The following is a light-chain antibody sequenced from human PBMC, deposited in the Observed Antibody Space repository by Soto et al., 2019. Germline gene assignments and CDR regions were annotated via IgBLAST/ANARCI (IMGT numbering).Light chain of an antibody. J-gene: IGKJ1*01. V-gene: IGKV1-39*01. CDR2: VAS. CDR3: QESYSTS. CDR1: QYISTY. Sequence: EIQMTQSTSSLSASVGDSLTITCRASQYISTYLNWYQQKPGKAPKLLIYVASNLQSGVPSRFSGSGSGTDFTLTISSLQPEDIATYYFQESYSTSFGQGGKVDI.